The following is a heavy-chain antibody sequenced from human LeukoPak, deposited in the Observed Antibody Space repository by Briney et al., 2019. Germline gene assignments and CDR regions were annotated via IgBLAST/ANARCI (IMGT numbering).Heavy chain of an antibody. Sequence: GGSLRLSCEASGFTFSRHAMSWVRQAPGKGLEWVSVIYSGGSTYYADSVKGRFTISRDNSKNTLYLQMNSLRAEDTAVYYCARELGGYYAFDIWDQGTMVTVSS. CDR3: ARELGGYYAFDI. D-gene: IGHD3-3*01. CDR1: GFTFSRHA. J-gene: IGHJ3*02. CDR2: IYSGGST. V-gene: IGHV3-66*01.